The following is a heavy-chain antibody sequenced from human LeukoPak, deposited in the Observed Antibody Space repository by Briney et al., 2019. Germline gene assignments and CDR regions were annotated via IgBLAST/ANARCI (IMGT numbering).Heavy chain of an antibody. CDR1: GLTFSSYA. J-gene: IGHJ4*02. V-gene: IGHV3-23*01. D-gene: IGHD3-22*01. Sequence: GGSLRLSCAASGLTFSSYAMTWVRQAPGKGLEWVSAISGSGRSTYYADSVKGRFTISRDNSKNTLYLQMNSLRAEDTAVYYCAKDPYDSSGYYQNYWGQGTLVTVSS. CDR3: AKDPYDSSGYYQNY. CDR2: ISGSGRST.